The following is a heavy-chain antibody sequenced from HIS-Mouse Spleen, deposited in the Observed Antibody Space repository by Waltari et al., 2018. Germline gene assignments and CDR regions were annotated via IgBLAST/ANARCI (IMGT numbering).Heavy chain of an antibody. D-gene: IGHD3-22*01. Sequence: EVQLVESGGGLVQPGRSLRLSCAASGFTFDDYAMHWVRQAPGKGLGWVSGISWNIGSIGYADSVKGRFTISRDNAKNSLYLQMNSLRAEDTALYYCAKGAYDSSGYFDYWGQGTLVTVSS. CDR1: GFTFDDYA. J-gene: IGHJ4*02. CDR2: ISWNIGSI. V-gene: IGHV3-9*01. CDR3: AKGAYDSSGYFDY.